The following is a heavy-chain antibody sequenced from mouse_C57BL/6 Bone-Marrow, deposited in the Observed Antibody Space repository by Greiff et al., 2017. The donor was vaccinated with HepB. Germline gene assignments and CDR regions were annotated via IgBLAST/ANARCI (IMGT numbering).Heavy chain of an antibody. CDR1: GYTFTSYD. V-gene: IGHV1-85*01. CDR3: ARSGHYYGSSNWYFDV. CDR2: IYPRDGST. Sequence: QVQLQQSGPELVKPGASVKLSCKASGYTFTSYDINWVKQRPGQGLEWIGWIYPRDGSTKYNEKFKGKATLTVDTSSRTAYMELHSLTSEDSAVYFCARSGHYYGSSNWYFDVWGTGTTVTVSS. D-gene: IGHD1-1*01. J-gene: IGHJ1*03.